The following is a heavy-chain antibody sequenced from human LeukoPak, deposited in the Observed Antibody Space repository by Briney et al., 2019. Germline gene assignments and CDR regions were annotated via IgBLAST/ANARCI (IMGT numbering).Heavy chain of an antibody. Sequence: GGSLRLSCAASGFTFSSYSMTWVRQAPGKGLEWVSSISSSSSYIYYADSVKGRFTISRDNAKNSLYLQMNSLRAEGTAVYYCARVSGPYYFDYWGQGTLVTVSS. J-gene: IGHJ4*02. CDR3: ARVSGPYYFDY. V-gene: IGHV3-21*01. CDR2: ISSSSSYI. CDR1: GFTFSSYS.